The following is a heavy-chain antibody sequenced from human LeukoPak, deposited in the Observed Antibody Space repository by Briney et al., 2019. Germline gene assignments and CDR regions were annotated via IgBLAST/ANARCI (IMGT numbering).Heavy chain of an antibody. Sequence: GGSLRLSRAVSGLSFSNYWMHWVRQAPGKGLVWVARTNLHGTTVDYADSVKGRFTISRDNAKNSLYLQMNTLRAEDTAVYYCARDNGYWYFDLWGRGTLVTVSS. CDR3: ARDNGYWYFDL. V-gene: IGHV3-74*01. J-gene: IGHJ2*01. CDR1: GLSFSNYW. CDR2: TNLHGTTV.